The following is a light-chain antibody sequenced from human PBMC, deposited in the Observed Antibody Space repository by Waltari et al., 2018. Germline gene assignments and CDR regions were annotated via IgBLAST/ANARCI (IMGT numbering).Light chain of an antibody. CDR1: SRDVDVYNS. V-gene: IGLV2-11*01. CDR2: DVT. J-gene: IGLJ2*01. Sequence: QSALTQPRSVSGSPGQSVTVSCPGTSRDVDVYNSFSWYQQYPGKAPKLRIYDVTERPSGVPDRFSGSKSGNSASLTISGLRADDEADYYCCSYAGSYTFDVVFGGGTKLTVL. CDR3: CSYAGSYTFDVV.